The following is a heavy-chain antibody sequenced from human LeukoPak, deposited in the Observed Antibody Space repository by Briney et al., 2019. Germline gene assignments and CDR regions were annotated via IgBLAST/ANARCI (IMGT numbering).Heavy chain of an antibody. J-gene: IGHJ4*02. Sequence: APVKVSCKASGYTFTGYYMHWVRQAPGQGLEWMGWINPNSGGTNYAQKFQGRVTMTRDTSISTAYMELSRLRSDDTAVYYCARDLGETWTQLWYYFDYWGQGTLVTVSS. CDR2: INPNSGGT. D-gene: IGHD5-18*01. V-gene: IGHV1-2*02. CDR1: GYTFTGYY. CDR3: ARDLGETWTQLWYYFDY.